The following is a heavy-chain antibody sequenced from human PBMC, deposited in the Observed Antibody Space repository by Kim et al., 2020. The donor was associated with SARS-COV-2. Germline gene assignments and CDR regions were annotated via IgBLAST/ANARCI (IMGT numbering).Heavy chain of an antibody. CDR3: ARWSIAARTFDY. D-gene: IGHD6-6*01. V-gene: IGHV4-31*03. CDR1: GGSISSVGYY. CDR2: IYYSGST. J-gene: IGHJ4*02. Sequence: SETLSLTCTVSGGSISSVGYYWSWIRQHPGKGLEWIGYIYYSGSTYYNPSLKSRVTISVDTSKNQFSLKLSSVTAADTAVYYCARWSIAARTFDYWGQGTLVTVSS.